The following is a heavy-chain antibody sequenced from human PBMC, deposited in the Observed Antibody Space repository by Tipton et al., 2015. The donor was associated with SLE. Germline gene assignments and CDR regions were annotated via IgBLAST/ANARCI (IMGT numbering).Heavy chain of an antibody. V-gene: IGHV4-39*01. Sequence: TLSLTCTVSGGSITTKNYYWVWFRQPPGKGLEWIGTMSYSGTTYYNASLDSRVTISVDTSKNQFSLKLSSVTAADTAVYYCARHMITGGEFDYWGQGTLVTVSS. D-gene: IGHD3-16*01. J-gene: IGHJ4*02. CDR2: MSYSGTT. CDR1: GGSITTKNYY. CDR3: ARHMITGGEFDY.